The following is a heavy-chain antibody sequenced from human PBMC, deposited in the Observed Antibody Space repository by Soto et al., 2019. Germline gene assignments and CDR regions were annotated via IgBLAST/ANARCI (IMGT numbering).Heavy chain of an antibody. CDR3: ARMGSGYYYEEVPQVAFDI. CDR1: GFTFSSYS. CDR2: ISSSSSYI. J-gene: IGHJ3*02. D-gene: IGHD3-22*01. V-gene: IGHV3-21*01. Sequence: GGSLRLSCAASGFTFSSYSMNWVRQAPGKGLEWVSSISSSSSYIYYANSVKGRFTISRDNAKNSLYLQMNSLRAEDTAVYYCARMGSGYYYEEVPQVAFDIWGQGTMVTVSS.